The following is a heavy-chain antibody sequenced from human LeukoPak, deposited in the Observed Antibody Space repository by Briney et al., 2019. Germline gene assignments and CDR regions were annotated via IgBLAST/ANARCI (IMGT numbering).Heavy chain of an antibody. V-gene: IGHV3-11*04. CDR1: GFTFSDYY. CDR3: ARVIADDDAFDI. Sequence: PGGSLRLSCAASGFTFSDYYMSLIRQAPGKGLEWVSYISSSGSTIYYADSVKGRFTISRDNAKNSLYLQMNSLRAEDTAVYYCARVIADDDAFDIWGQGTMVTVSS. J-gene: IGHJ3*02. D-gene: IGHD2-21*01. CDR2: ISSSGSTI.